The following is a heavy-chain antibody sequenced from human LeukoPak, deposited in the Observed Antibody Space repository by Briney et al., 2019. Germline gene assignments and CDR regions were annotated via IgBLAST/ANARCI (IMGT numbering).Heavy chain of an antibody. CDR1: GFAFSSYG. CDR2: IWFDGSNK. J-gene: IGHJ4*02. D-gene: IGHD1-26*01. V-gene: IGHV3-33*01. CDR3: ARARGSYNVGYDY. Sequence: GGSLRLSCAAAGFAFSSYGMHWVRQAPGKGLEWVAVIWFDGSNKYYADSVKGRFIISRGNSKKTLYLQMNSLRAEDTAVYYCARARGSYNVGYDYWGQGALVTVSS.